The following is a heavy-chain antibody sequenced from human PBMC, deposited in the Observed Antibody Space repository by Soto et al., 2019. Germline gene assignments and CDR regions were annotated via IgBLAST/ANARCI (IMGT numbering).Heavy chain of an antibody. CDR2: ISGRGDTT. V-gene: IGHV3-23*01. Sequence: EGQLLESGGGLVQPGGSLRLSCAASGFTFSNSAINWVRQTPGKGLEWVSAISGRGDTTFYVESVKGRFTISRDNSKNTLSLQLNSRSAEDTAVYYCAKACLLGAWGQATLVTVAS. J-gene: IGHJ5*02. CDR1: GFTFSNSA. D-gene: IGHD3-10*01. CDR3: AKACLLGA.